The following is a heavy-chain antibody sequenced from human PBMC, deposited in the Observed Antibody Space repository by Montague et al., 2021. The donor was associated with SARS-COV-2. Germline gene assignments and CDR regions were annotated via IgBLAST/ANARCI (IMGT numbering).Heavy chain of an antibody. D-gene: IGHD3-3*01. J-gene: IGHJ2*01. V-gene: IGHV4-39*01. Sequence: SETLSLTCIVSGGSISSSYYWGLIRQPPGKVLEWIGIIYYSGSTYYNPSLNSRVTISVDTPKNQFSLTLRSVTAADTAVYYCARLDRDITIFGVFRGYFDLWGRGTLVTVSS. CDR3: ARLDRDITIFGVFRGYFDL. CDR2: IYYSGST. CDR1: GGSISSSYY.